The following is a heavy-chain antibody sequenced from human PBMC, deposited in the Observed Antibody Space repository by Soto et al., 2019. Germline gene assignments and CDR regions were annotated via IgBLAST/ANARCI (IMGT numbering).Heavy chain of an antibody. Sequence: GASVKVSCKASGYTFASCGSRWVRQAPGQGLEWMGWISAYNGNTNNAQKFQGRVAVTTDTSTSTAYMELMNLRSDDTAVYYCARTSGYSSTDNWFDPWGQGTLVTVSS. CDR3: ARTSGYSSTDNWFDP. J-gene: IGHJ5*02. D-gene: IGHD6-13*01. V-gene: IGHV1-18*01. CDR1: GYTFASCG. CDR2: ISAYNGNT.